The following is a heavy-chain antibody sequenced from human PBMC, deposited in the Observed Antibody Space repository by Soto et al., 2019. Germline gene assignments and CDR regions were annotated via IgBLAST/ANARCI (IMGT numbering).Heavy chain of an antibody. V-gene: IGHV3-33*01. CDR2: IWYDGNNK. CDR1: GFTFNTYG. J-gene: IGHJ5*01. Sequence: QVQLVESGGGVVQPGRSLRLSCAASGFTFNTYGMHWVRQAPGKGLEWVAVIWYDGNNKYYADSVKGRFTISRDNSKNTLHLQMNSLRAEDTAVYYCARGQGGYYNWFGSWGQGTLVTVSP. CDR3: ARGQGGYYNWFGS. D-gene: IGHD6-25*01.